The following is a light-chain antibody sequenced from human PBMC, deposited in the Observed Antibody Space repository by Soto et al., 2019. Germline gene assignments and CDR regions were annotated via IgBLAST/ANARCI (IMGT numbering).Light chain of an antibody. V-gene: IGLV2-14*01. J-gene: IGLJ1*01. Sequence: QSALTQPASVSGSPGQSITISCTGTSSDIGAYNYVSWYQQYPGKAPKLMIYGVTNRPSGVSNRFSGSKTGNTASLTISGLQAEDEADYYCQSYDSSLSGNYVFGTGTKVTVL. CDR2: GVT. CDR1: SSDIGAYNY. CDR3: QSYDSSLSGNYV.